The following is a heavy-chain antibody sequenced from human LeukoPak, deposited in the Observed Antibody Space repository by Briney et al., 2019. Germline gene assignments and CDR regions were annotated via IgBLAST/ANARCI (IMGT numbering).Heavy chain of an antibody. CDR3: ATSHDAAGNS. Sequence: GGSLRLSCAASGFTFSSYSMNWVRQAPGKGLEWVSSISSSSSYIYYADSVKGRFTISRDNAKNSLYLQMTSLRAEDTAVYYCATSHDAAGNSWGQETLVTVSS. CDR2: ISSSSSYI. J-gene: IGHJ5*02. CDR1: GFTFSSYS. V-gene: IGHV3-21*01. D-gene: IGHD6-13*01.